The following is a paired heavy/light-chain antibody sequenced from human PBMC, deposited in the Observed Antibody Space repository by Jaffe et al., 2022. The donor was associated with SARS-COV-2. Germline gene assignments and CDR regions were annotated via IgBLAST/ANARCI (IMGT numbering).Light chain of an antibody. V-gene: IGKV1-33*01. CDR3: QQYDKLPLT. CDR1: QDISNH. J-gene: IGKJ4*01. Sequence: DIQMTQSPSSLSASVGDRVTITCQASQDISNHLNWFQQKPGKAPKLLIYDTSDLEIGVPSRFSGSGSGTDFTFTISSLQPEDFTTYYCQQYDKLPLTFGGGTKVEIK. CDR2: DTS.
Heavy chain of an antibody. CDR2: ISVDGSNE. D-gene: IGHD6-19*01. CDR1: GFTFNNYG. J-gene: IGHJ5*02. V-gene: IGHV3-30*18. CDR3: AKGHGPGYSSGWYNWFDP. Sequence: QVQLVESGGGVVQPGRSLRLSCVASGFTFNNYGMHWVRQAPGKGLEWVAVISVDGSNEYYGDSVKGRFTISRENSKNTLYLQMNSLRHEDTAVYYCAKGHGPGYSSGWYNWFDPWGQGTLVTVSS.